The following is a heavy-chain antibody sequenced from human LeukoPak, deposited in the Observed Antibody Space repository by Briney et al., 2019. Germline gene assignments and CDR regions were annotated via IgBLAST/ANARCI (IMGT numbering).Heavy chain of an antibody. Sequence: SETLSLTCTVSGGSISSSSYYWGWIRQSPGKGLEWIGEINHSGSTNYNPSLKSRVTISIDTSKNQFSLKLSSVTAADTAVYYCARQGYRDYVWGSYEIDIWGQGTMVTVSS. CDR3: ARQGYRDYVWGSYEIDI. D-gene: IGHD3-16*01. J-gene: IGHJ3*02. CDR1: GGSISSSSYY. V-gene: IGHV4-39*01. CDR2: INHSGST.